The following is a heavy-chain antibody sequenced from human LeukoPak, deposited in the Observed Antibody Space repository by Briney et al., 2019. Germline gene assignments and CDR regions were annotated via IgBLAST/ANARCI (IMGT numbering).Heavy chain of an antibody. J-gene: IGHJ6*02. CDR2: ISYDGINK. D-gene: IGHD4-17*01. Sequence: GGSLRLSCAASGFTFSNDAMQWVRQAPGKGREWGAVISYDGINKYYADSVKGRFTISRDNSKNTLYLQMNSLSAEDTAVFYCARGGDYRVYYHTMDVWGQGTPVTVSS. CDR1: GFTFSNDA. CDR3: ARGGDYRVYYHTMDV. V-gene: IGHV3-30-3*01.